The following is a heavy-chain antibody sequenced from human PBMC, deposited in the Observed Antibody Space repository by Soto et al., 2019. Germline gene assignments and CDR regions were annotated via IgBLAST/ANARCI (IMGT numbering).Heavy chain of an antibody. Sequence: QVQLVQSGAEVKKPGSSVKVSCKASGGTFSSYTISWVRQAPGQGLEWMGRIIPILGIANYAQKFQGRVTIPADKPTGTAYMELRSLRSEDTAVYYCARDGGDGYNTYWGQGTLVTVSS. CDR1: GGTFSSYT. CDR2: IIPILGIA. J-gene: IGHJ4*02. D-gene: IGHD3-16*01. V-gene: IGHV1-69*08. CDR3: ARDGGDGYNTY.